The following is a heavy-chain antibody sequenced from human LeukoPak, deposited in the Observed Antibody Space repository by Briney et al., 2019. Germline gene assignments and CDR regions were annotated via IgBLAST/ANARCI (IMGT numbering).Heavy chain of an antibody. CDR2: IYSGGNT. Sequence: GGSLRLSCAASGFTVSSNYMSWVRQAPGKGLEWVPVIYSGGNTYYADSVKGRFTISRDNSKNTLYLQMNSLRAEDTAVYYCARRRGYSYGLDYWGQGTLVTVSS. CDR3: ARRRGYSYGLDY. V-gene: IGHV3-66*01. D-gene: IGHD5-18*01. J-gene: IGHJ4*02. CDR1: GFTVSSNY.